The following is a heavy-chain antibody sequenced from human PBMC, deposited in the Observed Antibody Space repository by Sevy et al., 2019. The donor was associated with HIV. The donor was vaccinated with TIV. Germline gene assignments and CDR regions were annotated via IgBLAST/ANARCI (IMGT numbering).Heavy chain of an antibody. Sequence: SETLSLTCAVSGGSISSGGYSWNWIRQPPGKGLEWIGYIYHSGITYYNPSLKSRVTISVDRSKNHFSLKLSSVTAADTAVYYCAGDWGTVTTPGAFDIWGQGTMVTVSS. J-gene: IGHJ3*02. V-gene: IGHV4-30-2*01. CDR1: GGSISSGGYS. CDR3: AGDWGTVTTPGAFDI. CDR2: IYHSGIT. D-gene: IGHD4-17*01.